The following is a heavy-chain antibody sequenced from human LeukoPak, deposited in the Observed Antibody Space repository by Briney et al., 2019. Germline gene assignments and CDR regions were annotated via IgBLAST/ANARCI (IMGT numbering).Heavy chain of an antibody. CDR2: IYYSGST. CDR1: GGSISDYY. Sequence: SETLSLTCTVSGGSISDYYWSWIRQPPGKGLEWIGYIYYSGSTNYNPSLKSRVTISVDTSKNRFSLKLSSVTAADTAVYYCAASSGWLLDYWGQGTLVTVSS. J-gene: IGHJ4*02. V-gene: IGHV4-59*08. D-gene: IGHD6-19*01. CDR3: AASSGWLLDY.